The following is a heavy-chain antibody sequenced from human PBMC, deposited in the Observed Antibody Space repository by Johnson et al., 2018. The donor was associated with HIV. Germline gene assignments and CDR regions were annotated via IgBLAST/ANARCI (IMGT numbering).Heavy chain of an antibody. CDR3: ARTQGYAFDI. CDR2: INSDGSST. V-gene: IGHV3-74*02. J-gene: IGHJ3*02. CDR1: GFTFDDYG. Sequence: VQLVESGGGLVQPGRSLRLSCAASGFTFDDYGMSWVSQAPGKGLVWVSRINSDGSSTNYADSVKGRFTISRDNAKNTLYLQMNSLRAEDTAVYYCARTQGYAFDIWGQGTMVTVSS.